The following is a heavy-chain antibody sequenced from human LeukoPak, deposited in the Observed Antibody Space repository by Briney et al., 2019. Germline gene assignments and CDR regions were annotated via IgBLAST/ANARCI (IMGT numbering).Heavy chain of an antibody. Sequence: GASVKVSCKASGYTFTSYDINWVRQATGQGLEWMGWMNPDSGNTGYAQKFQGRVTMTRNTSISTAYMELSSLRSEDTAVYYCAGSSWSPSPLGAAFDIWRQGTMVTVSS. J-gene: IGHJ3*02. CDR1: GYTFTSYD. V-gene: IGHV1-8*01. CDR2: MNPDSGNT. D-gene: IGHD6-13*01. CDR3: AGSSWSPSPLGAAFDI.